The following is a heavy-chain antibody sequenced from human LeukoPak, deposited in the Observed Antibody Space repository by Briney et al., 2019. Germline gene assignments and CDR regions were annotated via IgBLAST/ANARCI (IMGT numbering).Heavy chain of an antibody. CDR3: ASGVVTAIGY. CDR1: GFTFSSHW. CDR2: IKKDGSEK. Sequence: PGGSLRLSCAASGFTFSSHWMSWVRQAPGKGLEWVANIKKDGSEKYYVDAVKGRFTISRGNSKNTLYLQMNSLRAEDTAVYYCASGVVTAIGYWGQGTLVTVSS. J-gene: IGHJ4*02. D-gene: IGHD2-21*02. V-gene: IGHV3-7*01.